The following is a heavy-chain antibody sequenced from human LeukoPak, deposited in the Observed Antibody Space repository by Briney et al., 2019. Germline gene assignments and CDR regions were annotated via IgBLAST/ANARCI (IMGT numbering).Heavy chain of an antibody. CDR2: IWYDGSNK. V-gene: IGHV3-33*08. Sequence: GGSLRLSCAASGFTFGSYAMYWVRQAPGKGLEWVAAIWYDGSNKFYANSVKGRFTISRDNSKNTLYLQMNILRAEDTAVYFCARIAVADEYYYYTMDVWGQGTPVTVS. D-gene: IGHD6-19*01. J-gene: IGHJ6*02. CDR1: GFTFGSYA. CDR3: ARIAVADEYYYYTMDV.